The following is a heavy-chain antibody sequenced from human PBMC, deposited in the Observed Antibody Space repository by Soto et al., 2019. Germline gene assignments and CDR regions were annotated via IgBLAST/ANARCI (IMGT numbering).Heavy chain of an antibody. J-gene: IGHJ6*03. CDR1: GFTFSSYA. CDR3: AKVQGQAYDFWSGYPYYYYYYMDV. Sequence: EVQLLESGGGLVQPGGSLRLSCAASGFTFSSYAMSWVRQAPGKGLEWVSAISGSGGSTYYADSVKGRFTISRDNSKNTLYMQMNSLRAEDTAVYYCAKVQGQAYDFWSGYPYYYYYYMDVWGKGTTVTVSS. V-gene: IGHV3-23*01. CDR2: ISGSGGST. D-gene: IGHD3-3*01.